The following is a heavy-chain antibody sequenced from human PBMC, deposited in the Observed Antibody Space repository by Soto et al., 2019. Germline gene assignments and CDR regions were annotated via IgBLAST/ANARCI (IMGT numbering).Heavy chain of an antibody. CDR3: VSQRTTVPTQAYFDY. CDR2: VYYRGIS. CDR1: GGSVTNSSYY. Sequence: NLSLTCTVSGGSVTNSSYYWGWIRQSPGKGLEWIGSVYYRGISYSKSSVKSRVTISVDTSKNRFSLSLNSVTASDTAVYFCVSQRTTVPTQAYFDYWGPGALVTVS. J-gene: IGHJ4*02. D-gene: IGHD4-17*01. V-gene: IGHV4-39*01.